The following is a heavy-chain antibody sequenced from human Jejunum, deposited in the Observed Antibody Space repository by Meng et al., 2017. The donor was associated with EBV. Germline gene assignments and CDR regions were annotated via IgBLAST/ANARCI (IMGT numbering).Heavy chain of an antibody. CDR3: ARGNVAGYYNYGMDV. Sequence: QVQPRESGPGLVKPSETPSLACTVSDGSISSSSFPRSWIRQPPGKGLEWLGFVYNSGNSKNNPSFQTRVSISVDTSKNEFSLRLSSVTAEDTAVYYCARGNVAGYYNYGMDVWGQGRMVTVSS. J-gene: IGHJ6*02. CDR1: DGSISSSSFP. D-gene: IGHD2-15*01. CDR2: VYNSGNS. V-gene: IGHV4-61*01.